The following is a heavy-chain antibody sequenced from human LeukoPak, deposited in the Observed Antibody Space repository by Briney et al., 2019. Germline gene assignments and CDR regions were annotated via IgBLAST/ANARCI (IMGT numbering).Heavy chain of an antibody. D-gene: IGHD6-19*01. CDR1: GGSISSSSYY. CDR2: IYYSGST. V-gene: IGHV4-39*01. Sequence: PSETLSLTCTVSGGSISSSSYYWGWIRQPPGKGLEWIGSIYYSGSTYYNPSLKSRVTISVDTSKNQFSLKLSSVTAADTAVYYCARGKKQWLVLTYFDYWGQGTLVTVSS. J-gene: IGHJ4*02. CDR3: ARGKKQWLVLTYFDY.